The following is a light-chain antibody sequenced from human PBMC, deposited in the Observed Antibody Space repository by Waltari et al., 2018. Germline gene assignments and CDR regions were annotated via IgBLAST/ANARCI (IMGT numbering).Light chain of an antibody. CDR3: SSYTSSISVV. V-gene: IGLV2-14*03. CDR2: DVT. CDR1: SSDVGRYNF. J-gene: IGLJ2*01. Sequence: QSALTQPASVSGSPGQPITTSCTGTSSDVGRYNFVSWYQQHPGKAPKLMVYDVTNRPSGVSNRFSGSKSGNTASLTISGLQAEDEADYYCSSYTSSISVVFGGGTKLTVL.